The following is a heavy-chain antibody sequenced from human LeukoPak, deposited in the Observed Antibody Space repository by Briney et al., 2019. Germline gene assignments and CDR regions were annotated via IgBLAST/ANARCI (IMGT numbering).Heavy chain of an antibody. Sequence: PSETLPLTCSVSGGSITSYYWSWIRQPPGKGLEWIGYIYYSGRTKYNPSLKSRVTISVDRSKKQFSLRLSSVTAADTAVHYCARQGSGWYEEIDYWGQGTLVTVSS. CDR2: IYYSGRT. J-gene: IGHJ4*02. CDR3: ARQGSGWYEEIDY. D-gene: IGHD6-19*01. V-gene: IGHV4-59*08. CDR1: GGSITSYY.